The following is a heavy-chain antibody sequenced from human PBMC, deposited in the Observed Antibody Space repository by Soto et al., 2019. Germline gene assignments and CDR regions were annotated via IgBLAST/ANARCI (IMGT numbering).Heavy chain of an antibody. J-gene: IGHJ6*02. CDR3: ARDGVTVTTTYYYYYYDMDV. CDR2: ISSSGSTI. CDR1: GFTFSSYE. Sequence: PGGSLRLSCAASGFTFSSYEMNWVRQAPGKGLEWVSYISSSGSTIYYADSVRGRFTISRDNAKNSLYLQMNSLRAEDTAVYYCARDGVTVTTTYYYYYYDMDVWGQGTTVTVSS. V-gene: IGHV3-48*03. D-gene: IGHD4-17*01.